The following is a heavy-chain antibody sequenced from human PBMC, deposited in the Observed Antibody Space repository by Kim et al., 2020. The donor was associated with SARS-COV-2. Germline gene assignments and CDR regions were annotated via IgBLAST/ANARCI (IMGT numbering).Heavy chain of an antibody. V-gene: IGHV1-18*01. J-gene: IGHJ4*02. CDR1: GYSFTYYG. Sequence: ASVKVSCKTSGYSFTYYGISWVRQAPGQGLEWMGWISGYTGNTNYTKKFQGRVTMTADTSTNIAYMELRTLSPDDTAIYYCARDLPRTTTSYYLDSWGQGTLVTVSS. D-gene: IGHD6-6*01. CDR2: ISGYTGNT. CDR3: ARDLPRTTTSYYLDS.